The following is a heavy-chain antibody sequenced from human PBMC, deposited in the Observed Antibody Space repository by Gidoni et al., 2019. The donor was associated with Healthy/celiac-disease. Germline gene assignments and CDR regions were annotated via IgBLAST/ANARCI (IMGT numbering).Heavy chain of an antibody. V-gene: IGHV3-11*01. D-gene: IGHD3-10*01. CDR3: AREHYYYGSGSYLGYYFDY. CDR2: ISSSGSTI. Sequence: QVQLVESGGGLVKPGGSLRLSCAAYGFTFSDYYMSWIRQAPGKGLEWVSYISSSGSTIYYADSVKCRFTISRDNAKNSLYLQMNSLRAEDTAVYYCAREHYYYGSGSYLGYYFDYWGQGTLVTVSS. CDR1: GFTFSDYY. J-gene: IGHJ4*02.